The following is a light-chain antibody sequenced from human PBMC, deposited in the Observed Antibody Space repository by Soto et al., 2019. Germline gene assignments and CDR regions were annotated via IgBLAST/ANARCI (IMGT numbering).Light chain of an antibody. Sequence: DIPMTQSPSSLSASVGDRVTITCRASQGISNYLAWYQLKPGKVPKLLIYAASTLQSGVPSRFSGSGSGTDFTLTISSLQPEDVATYYCQKYNSAPPFTFGPGTKVDIK. CDR3: QKYNSAPPFT. CDR2: AAS. V-gene: IGKV1-27*01. J-gene: IGKJ3*01. CDR1: QGISNY.